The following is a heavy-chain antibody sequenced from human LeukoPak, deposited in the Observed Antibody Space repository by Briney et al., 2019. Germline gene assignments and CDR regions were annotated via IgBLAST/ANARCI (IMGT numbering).Heavy chain of an antibody. D-gene: IGHD3-10*01. V-gene: IGHV3-30*02. CDR3: AGYHYGDMVRGVITAD. J-gene: IGHJ4*02. Sequence: GGSLRLSCAASGFTFSSYGMHWVRQAPGKGLEWVAFIRYDGSNKYYADSVKGRFTISRDNSKNTLYLQMNSLRAEDTAVYYCAGYHYGDMVRGVITADWGQGTLVTVSS. CDR2: IRYDGSNK. CDR1: GFTFSSYG.